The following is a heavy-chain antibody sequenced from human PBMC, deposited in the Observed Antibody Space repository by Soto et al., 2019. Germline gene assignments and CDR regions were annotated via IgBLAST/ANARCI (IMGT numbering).Heavy chain of an antibody. CDR2: IKSDGSST. V-gene: IGHV3-74*01. Sequence: EVQLVESGGGLVQPGGSLRLSCAASGFLFSTYWMFWVRQAPRKGLLWVSRIKSDGSSTSYADSVKGRFTISRDNTKNTLYLQMTSLRAEATAVYYGAIGGGDYNYFDHWGQGILVTVSS. CDR1: GFLFSTYW. CDR3: AIGGGDYNYFDH. J-gene: IGHJ4*02. D-gene: IGHD2-21*01.